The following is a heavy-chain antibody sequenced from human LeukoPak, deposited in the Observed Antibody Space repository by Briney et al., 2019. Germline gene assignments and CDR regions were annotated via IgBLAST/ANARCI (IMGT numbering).Heavy chain of an antibody. CDR2: INHSGST. D-gene: IGHD6-19*01. V-gene: IGHV4-34*01. CDR3: ARHGEISGWYVRWFDP. J-gene: IGHJ5*02. Sequence: KPSETLSLTCAVYGGSFSGYYWSWIRQPPGKGLEWIGEINHSGSTNYNPSLKSRVTISVDTSKNQFSLKLSSVTAADTAVYYCARHGEISGWYVRWFDPWGQGTLVTVSS. CDR1: GGSFSGYY.